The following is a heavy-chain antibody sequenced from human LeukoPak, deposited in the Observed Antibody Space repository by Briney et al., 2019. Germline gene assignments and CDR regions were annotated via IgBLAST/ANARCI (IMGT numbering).Heavy chain of an antibody. J-gene: IGHJ4*02. Sequence: GESLQISCQGSGSSFTSYWIGGGRPVPGKGVEWMGIIYPGDSDTRYSPSFQGQVTISAEKSISTAYLQWSSLKASDTAMYYCARLGRTGPPRHWGQGTLVTVSS. V-gene: IGHV5-51*01. CDR1: GSSFTSYW. D-gene: IGHD3/OR15-3a*01. CDR2: IYPGDSDT. CDR3: ARLGRTGPPRH.